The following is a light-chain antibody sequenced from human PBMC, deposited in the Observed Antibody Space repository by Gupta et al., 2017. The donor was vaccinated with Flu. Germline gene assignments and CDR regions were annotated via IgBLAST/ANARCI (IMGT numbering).Light chain of an antibody. Sequence: QLLLPQSPSASASLGAPAQLTCTLSSGYSSYVTAWHQQQPGKGPRYSMKVNSDGSYSKGDGLPARFSGSSSGAERYLSISSLQAEEEADYYCQTWDSGTYVVFGGGTKLTVL. CDR1: SGYSSYV. J-gene: IGLJ2*01. CDR2: VNSDGSY. CDR3: QTWDSGTYVV. V-gene: IGLV4-69*01.